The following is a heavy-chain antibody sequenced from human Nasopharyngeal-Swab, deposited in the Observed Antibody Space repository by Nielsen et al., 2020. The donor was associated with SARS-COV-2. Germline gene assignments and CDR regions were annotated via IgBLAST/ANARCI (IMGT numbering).Heavy chain of an antibody. D-gene: IGHD4-11*01. CDR2: ISSNGGST. Sequence: GESLKISCAASGFTFSSYAMHWVRQAPGKGLEYVSAISSNGGSTYYANSVKGRFTISRDNSKNTLYLQMGSLRAEDMAAYYCARTRRATVTTGAFDIWGQGTMVTVSS. J-gene: IGHJ3*02. V-gene: IGHV3-64*01. CDR3: ARTRRATVTTGAFDI. CDR1: GFTFSSYA.